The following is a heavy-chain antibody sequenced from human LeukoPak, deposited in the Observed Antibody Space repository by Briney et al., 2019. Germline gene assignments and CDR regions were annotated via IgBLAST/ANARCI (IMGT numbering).Heavy chain of an antibody. V-gene: IGHV1-8*03. Sequence: ASVKVSCRASGYTFTSYDVNWVRQATGQGLEWMGWMNPNSGNTGYAQKFQGRVTITRNTSISTDYMELSSLRSEDTAVYYCARQGVVFPTDYYYMDVWGKGTTVTVSS. CDR3: ARQGVVFPTDYYYMDV. CDR2: MNPNSGNT. J-gene: IGHJ6*03. D-gene: IGHD3-3*01. CDR1: GYTFTSYD.